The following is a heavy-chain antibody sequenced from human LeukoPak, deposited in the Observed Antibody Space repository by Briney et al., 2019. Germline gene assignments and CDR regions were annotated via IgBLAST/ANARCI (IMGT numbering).Heavy chain of an antibody. V-gene: IGHV3-7*03. CDR3: ASSVLSFSDY. CDR1: GFIFSTYW. CDR2: IKQDGSKK. J-gene: IGHJ4*02. D-gene: IGHD2/OR15-2a*01. Sequence: PGGSLRLSCAASGFIFSTYWMSWVRQAPGKGLEWVANIKQDGSKKYYVDSVKGRFTISRDNAKNSLCLQMNSLRAEDTAVYYCASSVLSFSDYWGQGTLVTVSS.